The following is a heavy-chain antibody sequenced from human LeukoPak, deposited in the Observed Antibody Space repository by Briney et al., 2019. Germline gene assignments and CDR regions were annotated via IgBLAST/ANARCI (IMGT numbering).Heavy chain of an antibody. J-gene: IGHJ4*02. Sequence: SETLSLTCTVSGGSISNYYWSWIRQPAGMGLEWIGLIYARGNTNYNPSLKSRVTMSIDTSKNQFSLKLTSVTAADTAVYYCARTPIYYFDNSGYYNWGQGTLVTVSS. V-gene: IGHV4-4*07. CDR2: IYARGNT. CDR1: GGSISNYY. CDR3: ARTPIYYFDNSGYYN. D-gene: IGHD3-22*01.